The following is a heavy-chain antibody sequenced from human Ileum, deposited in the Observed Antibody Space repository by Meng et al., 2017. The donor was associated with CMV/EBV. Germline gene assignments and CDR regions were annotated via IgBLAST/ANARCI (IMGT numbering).Heavy chain of an antibody. V-gene: IGHV7-4-1*02. Sequence: QVQLGQSGSELKKPGASVKVSCKASGYTFTSNNLIWVRQAPGQGPEWMGWINTNTGNPTYARDFTGRFVFSLDISVSTAYLQISGLKAEDTAVYYCARDGLNERYFDYWGQGTLVTVSS. CDR2: INTNTGNP. CDR3: ARDGLNERYFDY. J-gene: IGHJ4*02. CDR1: GYTFTSNN.